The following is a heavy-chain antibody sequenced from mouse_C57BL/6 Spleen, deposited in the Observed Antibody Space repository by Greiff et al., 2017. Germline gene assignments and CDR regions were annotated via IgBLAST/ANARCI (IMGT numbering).Heavy chain of an antibody. CDR1: GYTFTSYW. Sequence: QVQLQQPGAELVMPGASVKLSCKASGYTFTSYWMHWVKQRPGQGLEWIGEIDPSDSYTNYNQKFKGKSTLTVDKSSSTAYMQRSSLTSEDSAVYYCARGGTAYYFDYWGQGTTLTVSS. J-gene: IGHJ2*01. D-gene: IGHD2-14*01. CDR2: IDPSDSYT. V-gene: IGHV1-69*01. CDR3: ARGGTAYYFDY.